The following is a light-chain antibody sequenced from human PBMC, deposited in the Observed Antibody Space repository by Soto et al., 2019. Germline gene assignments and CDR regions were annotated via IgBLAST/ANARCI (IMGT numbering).Light chain of an antibody. CDR2: SNN. Sequence: QCVLTQPASLSGAPGQRVTISCTGSSSNIGAGYDVHWYQQLPGTAPKLLIYSNNNRPSGVPDRFSGSKSATSASLAITGLQAEDETDYYCQSYDISLSAYVFRTGTKVTVL. CDR1: SSNIGAGYD. V-gene: IGLV1-40*01. CDR3: QSYDISLSAYV. J-gene: IGLJ1*01.